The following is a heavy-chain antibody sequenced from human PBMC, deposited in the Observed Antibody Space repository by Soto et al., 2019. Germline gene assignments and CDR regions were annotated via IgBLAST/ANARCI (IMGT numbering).Heavy chain of an antibody. CDR2: IYYSGST. V-gene: IGHV4-39*02. Sequence: SDTLSLACSVASPSIGSISCWWDWTRQPPGKGLEWIGSIYYSGSTYYNPSLKSRVTISVDTSKNQFSLKLSSVTAADTAVYYCARERGYCSGGSCPVDYWGQGTLVT. J-gene: IGHJ4*02. CDR3: ARERGYCSGGSCPVDY. D-gene: IGHD2-15*01. CDR1: SPSIGSISCW.